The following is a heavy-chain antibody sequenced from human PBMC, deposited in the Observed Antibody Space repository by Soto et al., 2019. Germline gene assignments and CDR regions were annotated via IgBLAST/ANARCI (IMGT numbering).Heavy chain of an antibody. V-gene: IGHV3-23*01. CDR2: ISANGQGI. CDR1: GFTFSTYA. Sequence: GGSLRLSCAASGFTFSTYALSWVRQAPGKGLEWVSAISANGQGIYYADSVRGRFTISRDNSKNTIFLHMGSLRAEDTAVYYCAKDRNYPRDQFHYWGQGTLVTVSS. J-gene: IGHJ4*02. CDR3: AKDRNYPRDQFHY. D-gene: IGHD1-7*01.